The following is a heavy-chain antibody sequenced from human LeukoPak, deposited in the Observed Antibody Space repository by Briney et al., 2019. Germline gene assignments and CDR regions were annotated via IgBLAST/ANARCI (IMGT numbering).Heavy chain of an antibody. V-gene: IGHV3-66*01. CDR3: ARSVVPAANFNWFDP. J-gene: IGHJ5*02. D-gene: IGHD2-2*01. Sequence: GGSLRLSCAVSGFTFSSYAMSWVRQAPGKGLEWVSVIYSGGSTYYADSVKGRFTISRDNSKNTLYLQMNSLRAEDTAVYYCARSVVPAANFNWFDPWGQGTLVTVSS. CDR1: GFTFSSYA. CDR2: IYSGGST.